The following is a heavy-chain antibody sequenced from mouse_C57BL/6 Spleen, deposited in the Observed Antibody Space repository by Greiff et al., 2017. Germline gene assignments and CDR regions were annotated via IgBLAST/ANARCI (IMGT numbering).Heavy chain of an antibody. CDR1: GYTFTDYY. CDR3: ARCYGSSNWYFDV. V-gene: IGHV1-75*01. CDR2: IFPGSGST. J-gene: IGHJ1*03. Sequence: VQLQQSGPELVKPGASVKISCKASGYTFTDYYINWVKQRPGQGLEWIGWIFPGSGSTYYNEKFKGKATLTVDKSSSTAYMLLSSLTSADSAVYFCARCYGSSNWYFDVWGTGTTVTVSS. D-gene: IGHD1-1*01.